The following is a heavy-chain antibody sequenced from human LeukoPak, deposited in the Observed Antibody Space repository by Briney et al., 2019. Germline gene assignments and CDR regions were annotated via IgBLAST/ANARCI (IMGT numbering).Heavy chain of an antibody. D-gene: IGHD6-19*01. J-gene: IGHJ1*01. CDR2: INHSGST. V-gene: IGHV4-34*01. CDR3: ARIAESSGWSRGRYFQH. Sequence: SETLSLTCAVYGGSFSGYYWSWIRQPPGKGLEWIGEINHSGSTYYNPSLKSRVTTSVDTSKNQFSLKLSSVTAADTAVYYCARIAESSGWSRGRYFQHWGQGTLVTVSS. CDR1: GGSFSGYY.